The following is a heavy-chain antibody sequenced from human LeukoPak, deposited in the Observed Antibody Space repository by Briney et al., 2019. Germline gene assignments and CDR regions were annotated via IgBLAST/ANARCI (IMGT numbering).Heavy chain of an antibody. J-gene: IGHJ3*02. Sequence: ASVKVSCKASGYTFTSYGISWVRQAPGQGLEWMGWISAYNGNTNYAQKFQGRVTMTRDTSISTAYMELSRLRSDDTAVYYCARGAAARPGDAFDIWGQGTMVTVSS. CDR1: GYTFTSYG. V-gene: IGHV1-18*01. D-gene: IGHD6-6*01. CDR2: ISAYNGNT. CDR3: ARGAAARPGDAFDI.